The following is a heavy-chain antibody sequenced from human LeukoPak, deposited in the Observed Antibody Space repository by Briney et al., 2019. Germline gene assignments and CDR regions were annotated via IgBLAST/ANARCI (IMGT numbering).Heavy chain of an antibody. Sequence: GGSLRLSCAASGFTVSSNYMSWVRQAPGKGLEWVSVIYSGGSTYYADSVKGRFTISRDNSKNTLYLQMNSLRAEDTAVYYCARDYSNGRYWYFDLWGRGTLVTVSS. J-gene: IGHJ2*01. CDR3: ARDYSNGRYWYFDL. V-gene: IGHV3-53*01. CDR2: IYSGGST. CDR1: GFTVSSNY. D-gene: IGHD4-11*01.